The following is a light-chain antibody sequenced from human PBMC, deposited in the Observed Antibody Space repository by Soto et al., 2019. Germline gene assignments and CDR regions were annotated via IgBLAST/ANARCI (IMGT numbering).Light chain of an antibody. Sequence: IMMTQSPVTLSLSPGERASLSCRARQSVSSDLAWYQQKPGQAPRLLLYGASTRATGIPARFSGSGSGTEFTLTISSLQSEDFAVYYCQQYNNWPPLTFGGGTKVDIK. CDR3: QQYNNWPPLT. CDR1: QSVSSD. V-gene: IGKV3-15*01. CDR2: GAS. J-gene: IGKJ4*01.